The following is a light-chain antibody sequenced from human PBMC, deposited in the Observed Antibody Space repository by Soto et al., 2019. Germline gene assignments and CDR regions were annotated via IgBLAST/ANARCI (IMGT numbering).Light chain of an antibody. V-gene: IGLV2-8*01. CDR1: SSDIGGYNY. CDR2: EVT. CDR3: NSYGDSDNLVV. J-gene: IGLJ2*01. Sequence: QSALTQPPSASGSPGQSVTISCTGTSSDIGGYNYVSWYQRHPGKAPKLIIYEVTKRPSGVPDRFSGSKSGNTASLTVSGLQAEDEADYYCNSYGDSDNLVVFGGGTKLTVL.